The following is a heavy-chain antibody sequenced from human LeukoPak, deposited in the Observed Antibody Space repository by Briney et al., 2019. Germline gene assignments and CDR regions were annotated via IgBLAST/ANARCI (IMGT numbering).Heavy chain of an antibody. J-gene: IGHJ5*02. V-gene: IGHV1-69*13. D-gene: IGHD2-2*01. Sequence: ASVKVSCKASGGTFSSYAISWVRHAPGQGLEWMGGIIPIFGTANYAQKFQGRVTITADESTSTAYMQLSSLRSEDTAVYYCASDRYCSSTSCLNRFDPWGQATLVTVSS. CDR3: ASDRYCSSTSCLNRFDP. CDR2: IIPIFGTA. CDR1: GGTFSSYA.